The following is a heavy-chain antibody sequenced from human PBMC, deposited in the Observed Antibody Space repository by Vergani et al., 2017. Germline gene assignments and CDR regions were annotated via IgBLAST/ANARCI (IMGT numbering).Heavy chain of an antibody. D-gene: IGHD3-3*01. J-gene: IGHJ5*02. CDR2: ITWNGGSI. CDR3: ARDTTKAITIFGVVPRRYNWFDP. V-gene: IGHV3-9*01. CDR1: GFTFDDYA. Sequence: EVQLVESGGGLVQPGRSLRLSCAASGFTFDDYAIHWVRQAPGKGLEWVSGITWNGGSIGYADSVKGRFTISRDNAKNSLYLQMNSLRAEDTALYYCARDTTKAITIFGVVPRRYNWFDPWGQGTLVTVSS.